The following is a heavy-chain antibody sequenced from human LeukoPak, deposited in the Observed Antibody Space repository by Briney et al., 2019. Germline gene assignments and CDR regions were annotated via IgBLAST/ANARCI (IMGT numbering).Heavy chain of an antibody. V-gene: IGHV4-34*01. CDR3: ARGSDTAAGHY. CDR2: INHSGST. Sequence: GSLCLSCAASGFTFSSYGFHWVRQAPGKGLEWIGEINHSGSTNYNPSLKSRVSISVDSSKNQFSLKVSSVTAADTAVYYCARGSDTAAGHYWGQGTLVTVSS. J-gene: IGHJ4*02. CDR1: GFTFSSYG. D-gene: IGHD6-13*01.